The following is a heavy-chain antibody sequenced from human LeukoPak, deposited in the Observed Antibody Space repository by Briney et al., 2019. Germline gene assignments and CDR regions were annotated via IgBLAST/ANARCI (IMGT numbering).Heavy chain of an antibody. Sequence: GGSLRLSCAASGFTFSSYSMNWVRQAPGKGLEWVAFIRYDGSNKYYADSVKGRFTISRDNSKNTLYLQMNSLRAEDTAVYYCAKGLRVGYHPYYYYHMDVWGKGTTVTISS. V-gene: IGHV3-30*02. CDR1: GFTFSSYS. J-gene: IGHJ6*03. CDR2: IRYDGSNK. CDR3: AKGLRVGYHPYYYYHMDV. D-gene: IGHD3-16*01.